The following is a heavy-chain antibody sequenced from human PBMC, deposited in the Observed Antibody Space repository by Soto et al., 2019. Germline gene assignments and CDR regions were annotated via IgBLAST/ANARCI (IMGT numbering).Heavy chain of an antibody. CDR2: IYYRGTT. Sequence: SETLSLTCTVSGASISSGDYYWSWIRQPPGKGLEWIGYIYYRGTTYYNPSLKSRVAMSVDTSRNQFSLKLSSVTAADTAVYYCARSASGRYDMDVWGQGTTVTSP. CDR1: GASISSGDYY. D-gene: IGHD3-10*01. J-gene: IGHJ6*02. CDR3: ARSASGRYDMDV. V-gene: IGHV4-30-4*01.